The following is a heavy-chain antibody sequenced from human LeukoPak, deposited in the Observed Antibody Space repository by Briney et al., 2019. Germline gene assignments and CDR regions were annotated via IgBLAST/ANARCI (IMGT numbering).Heavy chain of an antibody. CDR2: MNPNSGNT. Sequence: ASVKVSCKASGYTFTDYYMHWVRQATGQGLEWMGWMNPNSGNTGYAQKFQGRVTMTRNTSISTAYMELSSLRSEDTAVYYCARETTHDAFDIWGQGTMVTVSS. J-gene: IGHJ3*02. CDR1: GYTFTDYY. D-gene: IGHD1-7*01. V-gene: IGHV1-8*02. CDR3: ARETTHDAFDI.